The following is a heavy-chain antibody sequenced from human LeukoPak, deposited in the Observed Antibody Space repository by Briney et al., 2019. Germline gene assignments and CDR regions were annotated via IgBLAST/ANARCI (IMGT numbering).Heavy chain of an antibody. CDR1: GGSFSGYY. Sequence: PSETLSLTCAVYGGSFSGYYWSWIRQPPGKGLEWIGEINHSGSTNCNPSLKSRVTISVDTSNNQFSLKLSSVTAADTAVYYCARGSYYDSSGYPSDAFDIWGQGTIVTVSS. J-gene: IGHJ3*02. CDR3: ARGSYYDSSGYPSDAFDI. D-gene: IGHD3-22*01. CDR2: INHSGST. V-gene: IGHV4-34*01.